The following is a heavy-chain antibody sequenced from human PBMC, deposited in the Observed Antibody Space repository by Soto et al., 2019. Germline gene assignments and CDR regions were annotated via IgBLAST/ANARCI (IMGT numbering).Heavy chain of an antibody. CDR2: ISLIISTS. D-gene: IGHD6-19*01. Sequence: GGSRRLPCAASGLIFYRNGMTWGPRAPGQGLEWAAYISLIISTSHYGDSMQGRFSITRDNTKNILCLQMNTQKAEDTSKSYWALLMSSGWSPNPLLLYWGQGTPVTVSS. CDR3: ALLMSSGWSPNPLLLY. V-gene: IGHV3-48*03. J-gene: IGHJ4*02. CDR1: GLIFYRNG.